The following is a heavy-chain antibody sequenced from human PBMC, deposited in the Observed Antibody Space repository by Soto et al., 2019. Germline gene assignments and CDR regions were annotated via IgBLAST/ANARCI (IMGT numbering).Heavy chain of an antibody. D-gene: IGHD5-18*01. CDR1: GSIFTCYV. Sequence: AGGSLRLSCAASGSIFTCYVMHWVLQKPGKGLEWVAVIWFDGSNKYYADSVKGRFTISRDNSKNTLYLQMNSLRAEDTAVYYCARDGSLQLWSYFDYWGQGTLVTVSS. J-gene: IGHJ4*02. V-gene: IGHV3-33*01. CDR3: ARDGSLQLWSYFDY. CDR2: IWFDGSNK.